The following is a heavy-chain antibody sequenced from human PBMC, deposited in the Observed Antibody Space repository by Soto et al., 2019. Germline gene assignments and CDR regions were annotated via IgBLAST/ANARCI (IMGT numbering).Heavy chain of an antibody. CDR2: IYYSGST. J-gene: IGHJ5*02. V-gene: IGHV4-30-4*01. Sequence: PSETLSLTCTVSGGSISSGDYYWSWIRQPPGKGLEWIGYIYYSGSTYYNPSLKSRVTISVDTSKNQFSLKLSSVTAADTAVYYCARAEDTFFGGVIREAGNWFDPWGQGTLVTVSS. CDR1: GGSISSGDYY. CDR3: ARAEDTFFGGVIREAGNWFDP. D-gene: IGHD3-3*01.